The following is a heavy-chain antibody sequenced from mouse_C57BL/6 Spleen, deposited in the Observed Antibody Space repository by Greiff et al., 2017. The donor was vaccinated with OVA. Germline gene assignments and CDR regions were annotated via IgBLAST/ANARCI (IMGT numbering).Heavy chain of an antibody. CDR2: IDPETGGT. CDR3: TRSDYYGSSSSFAY. V-gene: IGHV1-15*01. J-gene: IGHJ3*01. D-gene: IGHD1-1*01. CDR1: GYTFTDYE. Sequence: QVQLQQSGAELVRPGASVTLSCKASGYTFTDYEMHWVKQTPVHGLEWIGAIDPETGGTAYNQKFKGKAILTADKSSSTAYMELRSLTSEDSAVYYCTRSDYYGSSSSFAYWGQGTLVTVSA.